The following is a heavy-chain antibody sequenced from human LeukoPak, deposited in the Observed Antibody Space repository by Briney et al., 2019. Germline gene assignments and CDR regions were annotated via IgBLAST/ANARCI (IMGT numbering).Heavy chain of an antibody. CDR2: IYTSGST. J-gene: IGHJ4*02. Sequence: PSETLSLTCTVSGGSISNYYWSWIRQPAGKGLEWIGHIYTSGSTNYNPSLKSRVTMSVDTSKNQFSLNLSSVTAADTAVYYCARGGVDWTFDYWGQRTLVTVSS. D-gene: IGHD3-9*01. CDR3: ARGGVDWTFDY. V-gene: IGHV4-4*07. CDR1: GGSISNYY.